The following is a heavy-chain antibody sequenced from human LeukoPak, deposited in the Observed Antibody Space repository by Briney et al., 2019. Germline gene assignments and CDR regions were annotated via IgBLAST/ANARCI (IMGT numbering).Heavy chain of an antibody. D-gene: IGHD1-7*01. Sequence: ASVKVSCKASGYTFSGYAVHWVRQAPGQRFEWMGWINAGNGHTKYSQNFQGRVTITRDSSANIVYMELRSLRSDDTAVYYCARGITGTTNGFDPWGQGTLVTVSS. V-gene: IGHV1-3*01. CDR2: INAGNGHT. CDR3: ARGITGTTNGFDP. CDR1: GYTFSGYA. J-gene: IGHJ5*02.